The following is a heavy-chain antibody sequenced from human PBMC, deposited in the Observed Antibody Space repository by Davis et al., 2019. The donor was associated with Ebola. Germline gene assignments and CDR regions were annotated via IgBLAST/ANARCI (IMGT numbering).Heavy chain of an antibody. V-gene: IGHV1-46*01. J-gene: IGHJ6*02. Sequence: ASVTVSCKASGYTFTSYLMHWVRQAAGHGLEWMGLINPSGGSTSYAQKLQGRAIMTRDTSTSTVYMELSSLRSEDTAVYYCARVLLLWCMDVWGQGTTVTVSS. CDR1: GYTFTSYL. CDR3: ARVLLLWCMDV. CDR2: INPSGGST. D-gene: IGHD3-10*01.